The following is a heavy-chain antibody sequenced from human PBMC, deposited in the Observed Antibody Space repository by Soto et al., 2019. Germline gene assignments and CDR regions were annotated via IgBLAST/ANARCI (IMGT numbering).Heavy chain of an antibody. V-gene: IGHV5-51*01. CDR2: IYPGDSDT. J-gene: IGHJ5*02. Sequence: PGESLKISCKCSGYSFTSYWIGWVRQMPGKGLEWMGIIYPGDSDTRYSPSFQGQVTISADKSISTAYLQWSSLKASDTAMYYCARFLEWLSNYNWFDPWGQGTLVTVSS. CDR3: ARFLEWLSNYNWFDP. CDR1: GYSFTSYW. D-gene: IGHD3-3*01.